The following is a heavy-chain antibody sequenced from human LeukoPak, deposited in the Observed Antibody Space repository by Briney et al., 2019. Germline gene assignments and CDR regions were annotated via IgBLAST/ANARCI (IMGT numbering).Heavy chain of an antibody. V-gene: IGHV4-38-2*01. CDR2: IYHSGST. Sequence: SETLSLTCAVSGYSISSGYYWGWIRQPPGKGLEWIGSIYHSGSTYYNPSLKSRVTISVDTSKNQFSLKLSSVTAADTAVYYCALFDGGCWGQGTLVTVSS. CDR3: ALFDGGC. CDR1: GYSISSGYY. J-gene: IGHJ4*02. D-gene: IGHD6-19*01.